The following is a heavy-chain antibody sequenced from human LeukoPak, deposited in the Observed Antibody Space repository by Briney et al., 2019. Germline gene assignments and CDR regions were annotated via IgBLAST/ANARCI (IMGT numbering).Heavy chain of an antibody. V-gene: IGHV1-46*01. D-gene: IGHD2-15*01. CDR3: ARWDCSGGSCYSGFDY. Sequence: ASVKVSCKASGYTFTSYYMHWVRQAPGQGLEWMGIINPSGGSTSYAQKFQGRVTMTRDTSISTAYMELSRLRSDDTAVYYCARWDCSGGSCYSGFDYWGQGTLVTVSS. CDR1: GYTFTSYY. J-gene: IGHJ4*02. CDR2: INPSGGST.